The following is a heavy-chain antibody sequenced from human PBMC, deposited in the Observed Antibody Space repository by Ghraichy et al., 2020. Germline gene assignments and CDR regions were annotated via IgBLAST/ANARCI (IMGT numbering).Heavy chain of an antibody. CDR3: ARDYGYWYFDL. V-gene: IGHV3-21*01. CDR2: INSNNYYI. CDR1: GFIFNSYS. D-gene: IGHD4-17*01. J-gene: IGHJ2*01. Sequence: GGSLRLSCAASGFIFNSYSMNWVRQAPGKGLEWVSSINSNNYYIYYADSVKGRFTISRDNAKNSLYLQMNSLRAEDTAVYYCARDYGYWYFDLWGRGTLVTVSS.